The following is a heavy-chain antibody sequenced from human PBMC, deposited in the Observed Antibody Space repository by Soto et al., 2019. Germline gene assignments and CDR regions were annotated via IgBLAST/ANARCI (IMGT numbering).Heavy chain of an antibody. CDR3: ARADTAMFYYYYGMDV. CDR2: IIPIFGTA. Sequence: SVKVSCKASGGTFSSYAISWVRQAPGQGLEWMGGIIPIFGTANYAQKFQGRVTITADESTSTAYMELSSLRSEDTAVYYCARADTAMFYYYYGMDVWGQGATVTVSS. J-gene: IGHJ6*02. V-gene: IGHV1-69*13. CDR1: GGTFSSYA. D-gene: IGHD5-18*01.